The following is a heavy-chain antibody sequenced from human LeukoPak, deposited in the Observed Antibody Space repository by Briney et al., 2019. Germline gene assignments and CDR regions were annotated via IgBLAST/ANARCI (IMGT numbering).Heavy chain of an antibody. CDR1: GFTFSNHW. J-gene: IGHJ4*02. CDR2: IRQDGSAK. V-gene: IGHV3-7*01. Sequence: GGSLRLSCAASGFTFSNHWMSWVRQAPGKGLEWVANIRQDGSAKYYGDSVEGRLTIPRDNAKNSLYLQMNSLRAEDTAVYYCARIDSRGSTWDYWGQGTLVTVSS. D-gene: IGHD3-22*01. CDR3: ARIDSRGSTWDY.